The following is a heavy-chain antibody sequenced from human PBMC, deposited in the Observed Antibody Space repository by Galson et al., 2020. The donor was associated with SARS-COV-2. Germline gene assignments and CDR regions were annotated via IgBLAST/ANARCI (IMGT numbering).Heavy chain of an antibody. CDR3: AMQGSGDYYVIDF. CDR1: GFTFSNYA. Sequence: GGSLRLSCAASGFTFSNYAINWVRQAPGKGPEWVSVITRGGDTNYADSVKGRFTVSRDNSRNTQYLQMNSLRAEDTAVYYCAMQGSGDYYVIDFWGQGTLVTVSS. CDR2: ITRGGDT. V-gene: IGHV3-23*01. D-gene: IGHD1-26*01. J-gene: IGHJ4*02.